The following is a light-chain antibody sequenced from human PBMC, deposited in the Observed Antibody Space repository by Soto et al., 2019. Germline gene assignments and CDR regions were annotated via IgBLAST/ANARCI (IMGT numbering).Light chain of an antibody. Sequence: DIQMTQSPSSLSASVGDRVTITCRASQSILKYLNWYQQKPGKAPNLLISAASNLQSGVPSRFSGSGSGTDFTLTISSLQPEDFATYYCQHSYTTPPWTFGQGTKVDIK. CDR1: QSILKY. CDR2: AAS. J-gene: IGKJ1*01. V-gene: IGKV1-39*01. CDR3: QHSYTTPPWT.